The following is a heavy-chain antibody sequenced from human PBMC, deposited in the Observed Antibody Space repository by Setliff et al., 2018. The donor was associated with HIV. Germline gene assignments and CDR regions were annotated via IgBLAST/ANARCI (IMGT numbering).Heavy chain of an antibody. Sequence: GGSLRLSCAASGFTFSNAWMSWVRQAPGKGLEWVGRIKSKTDGGTTDYAAPVKGRFTISRDDSKNTLYLQMNSLRADDTALYYCARGPRDYDSSGYTSWGQGTLVTVSS. J-gene: IGHJ4*02. CDR1: GFTFSNAW. CDR3: ARGPRDYDSSGYTS. V-gene: IGHV3-15*01. CDR2: IKSKTDGGTT. D-gene: IGHD3-22*01.